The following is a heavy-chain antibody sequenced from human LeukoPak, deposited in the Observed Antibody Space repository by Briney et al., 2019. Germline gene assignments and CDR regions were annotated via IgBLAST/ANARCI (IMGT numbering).Heavy chain of an antibody. D-gene: IGHD5-24*01. V-gene: IGHV1-2*06. Sequence: ASVKVSCKASGYTFTGYYMHWVRQAPGQGLEWMGRINPNSGGTNYAQKFQGRVTMTRDTSISTAYMGLSRLRSDDTAVYYCARPMLGDGYNFQYFQHWGQGTLVTVSS. CDR3: ARPMLGDGYNFQYFQH. CDR1: GYTFTGYY. J-gene: IGHJ1*01. CDR2: INPNSGGT.